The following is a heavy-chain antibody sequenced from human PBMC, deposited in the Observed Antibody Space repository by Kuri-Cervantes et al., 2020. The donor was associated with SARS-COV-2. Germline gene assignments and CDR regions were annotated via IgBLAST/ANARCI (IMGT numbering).Heavy chain of an antibody. CDR3: ARGRRNYCSSTSCYPPYYGMDV. CDR2: INHSGST. J-gene: IGHJ6*02. D-gene: IGHD2-2*01. CDR1: GGSLSGYY. Sequence: GSLRLSCAVYGGSLSGYYWSWIRQPPGKGLEWIGEINHSGSTNYNPSLTSRVNISVDTSKNQFSLKLSSVTAADTAVYYCARGRRNYCSSTSCYPPYYGMDVWGQGTTVTVSS. V-gene: IGHV4-34*01.